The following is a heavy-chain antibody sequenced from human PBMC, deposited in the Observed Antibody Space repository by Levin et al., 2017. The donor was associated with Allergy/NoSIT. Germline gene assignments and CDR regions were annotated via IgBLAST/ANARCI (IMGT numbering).Heavy chain of an antibody. Sequence: GGSLRLSCAASGFTFRSYAMTWIRQAPGKGLEWVSSITIRAGSEYYADSVKGRFTISRDNSISTLYLQMNSLRAEDTAVYYCAKSQGYSASGSYADHWGQGTLVTVSS. CDR3: AKSQGYSASGSYADH. CDR2: ITIRAGSE. D-gene: IGHD3-10*01. V-gene: IGHV3-23*01. CDR1: GFTFRSYA. J-gene: IGHJ5*02.